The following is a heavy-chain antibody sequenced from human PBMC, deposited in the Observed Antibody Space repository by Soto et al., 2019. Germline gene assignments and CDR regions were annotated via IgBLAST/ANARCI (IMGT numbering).Heavy chain of an antibody. CDR3: ARGAIVLWFGELFYNWFDP. D-gene: IGHD3-10*01. Sequence: SSETLSLTCAVYGGSFSGYYWSWIRQPPGKGLEWIGEINHSGSTNYNPSLKSRVTISVDTSKNQFSLKLSSVTAADTAVYYCARGAIVLWFGELFYNWFDPWGQGTLVTVSS. V-gene: IGHV4-34*01. J-gene: IGHJ5*02. CDR1: GGSFSGYY. CDR2: INHSGST.